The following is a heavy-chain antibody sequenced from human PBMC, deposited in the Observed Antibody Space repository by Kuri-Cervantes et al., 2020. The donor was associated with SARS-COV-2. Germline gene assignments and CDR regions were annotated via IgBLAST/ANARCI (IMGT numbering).Heavy chain of an antibody. D-gene: IGHD3-3*01. Sequence: LRLSCTVSGGSISSGDYYWSWIRQPPGKALEWLAHIFSNDEKSYSTSLKSRLTISKDTSKSQVVLTMTNMDPVDTATYYCARINYDFWSGYYMWYYFDYWGQGTLVTVSS. CDR3: ARINYDFWSGYYMWYYFDY. V-gene: IGHV2-26*01. CDR2: IFSNDEK. J-gene: IGHJ4*02. CDR1: GGSISSGDYY.